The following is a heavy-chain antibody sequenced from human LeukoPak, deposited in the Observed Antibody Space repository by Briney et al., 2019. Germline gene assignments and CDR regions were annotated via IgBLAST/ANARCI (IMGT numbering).Heavy chain of an antibody. CDR3: ARPTRDGYDYHAFDI. CDR1: GYSFTNYW. V-gene: IGHV5-51*01. J-gene: IGHJ3*02. D-gene: IGHD5-24*01. CDR2: IYPGDSDT. Sequence: GESLKISCKGSGYSFTNYWIGWVRQMPGKGLEWMGIIYPGDSDTRYSPSFQGQVTISADKSINTAYLQWSSLKASDTAMYYCARPTRDGYDYHAFDIWGQGTMVTVSS.